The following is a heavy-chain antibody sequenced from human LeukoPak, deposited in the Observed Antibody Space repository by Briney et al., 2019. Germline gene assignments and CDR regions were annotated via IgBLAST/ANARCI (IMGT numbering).Heavy chain of an antibody. CDR3: ARVVRDIVVVTATFDY. CDR1: GYTFTGYY. D-gene: IGHD2-21*02. Sequence: ASVKVSCKASGYTFTGYYMRWVRQAPGQGLEWMGWINPNSGGTNYAQKFQGRVTMTRDTSISTAYMELSRLRSDDTAVYYCARVVRDIVVVTATFDYWGQGTLVTVSS. J-gene: IGHJ4*02. CDR2: INPNSGGT. V-gene: IGHV1-2*02.